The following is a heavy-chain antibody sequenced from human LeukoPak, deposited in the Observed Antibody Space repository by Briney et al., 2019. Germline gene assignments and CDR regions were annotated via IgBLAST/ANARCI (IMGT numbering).Heavy chain of an antibody. CDR2: INHSGST. CDR1: GGSFSGYY. J-gene: IGHJ6*03. D-gene: IGHD6-13*01. V-gene: IGHV4-34*01. Sequence: SETLSLTCAVYGGSFSGYYWSWLRQPPGKGLEWIGEINHSGSTNYNPSLKSRVTISVDTSKNQFSLKLSSVTAADTAVYYCAIYLAAGDYYYYYMDVWGKGTTVTVSS. CDR3: AIYLAAGDYYYYYMDV.